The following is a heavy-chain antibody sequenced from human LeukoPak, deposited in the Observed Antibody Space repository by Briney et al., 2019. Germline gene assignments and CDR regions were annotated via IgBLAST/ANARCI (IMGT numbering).Heavy chain of an antibody. CDR1: GYSFTSYW. V-gene: IGHV5-51*01. CDR3: ARLNYYDSSGYYYVSGAFDI. J-gene: IGHJ3*02. CDR2: IYPGDSDT. D-gene: IGHD3-22*01. Sequence: GESLKISCKGSGYSFTSYWICWVRQMPGKGLEWMGIIYPGDSDTRYSPSFQGQVTISADKSISTAYLQWSSLKASDTAMYYCARLNYYDSSGYYYVSGAFDIWGQGTMVTVSS.